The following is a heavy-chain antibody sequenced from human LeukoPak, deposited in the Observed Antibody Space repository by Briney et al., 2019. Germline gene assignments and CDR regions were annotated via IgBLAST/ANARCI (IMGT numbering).Heavy chain of an antibody. J-gene: IGHJ4*02. CDR1: GFAFNSQT. CDR2: IKEDEIEI. D-gene: IGHD3-22*01. Sequence: PGGSLRLSCAASGFAFNSQTMSWVRQAPGKGLEWVASIKEDEIEIHYVDSVKGRFTISRDNDKDLLFLQMNSLGVEGTAVYYCARGGFRHFDRWGEGTLVSVSS. V-gene: IGHV3-7*01. CDR3: ARGGFRHFDR.